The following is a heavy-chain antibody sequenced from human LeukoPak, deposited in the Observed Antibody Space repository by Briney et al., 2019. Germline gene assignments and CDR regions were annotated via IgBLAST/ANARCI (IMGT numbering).Heavy chain of an antibody. CDR1: GFTFSSYS. D-gene: IGHD5-18*01. CDR3: ARKPTAMIL. CDR2: ISSTGTYI. J-gene: IGHJ4*02. V-gene: IGHV3-21*01. Sequence: GGSLRLSCAASGFTFSSYSMNWVRQTPGKGLEWVSSISSTGTYIYYADSVKGRFTISRDNAKNSLFLQMNSLRAEDTAVYYCARKPTAMILWGRGTLVTVSS.